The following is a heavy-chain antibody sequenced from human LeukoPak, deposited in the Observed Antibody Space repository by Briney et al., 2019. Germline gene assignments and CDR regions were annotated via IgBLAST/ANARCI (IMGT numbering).Heavy chain of an antibody. V-gene: IGHV3-23*01. Sequence: GGSLRLSCAASGFTFSSYAMSWVRQAPGKGLEWVSAISGSGGSTYYADSVKGRFTISRDNSKNTLYLQMNSLRAEDTAVYYCAREREYCSGGSCYAAFDYWGQGTLVTVSS. CDR2: ISGSGGST. J-gene: IGHJ4*02. CDR1: GFTFSSYA. CDR3: AREREYCSGGSCYAAFDY. D-gene: IGHD2-15*01.